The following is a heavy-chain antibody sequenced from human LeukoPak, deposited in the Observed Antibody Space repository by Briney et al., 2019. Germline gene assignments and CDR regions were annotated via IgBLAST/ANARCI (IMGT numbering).Heavy chain of an antibody. J-gene: IGHJ4*02. D-gene: IGHD2-2*01. CDR3: ARQYCSSTSCYGREY. V-gene: IGHV1-18*01. CDR2: ISAYNGNT. CDR1: GYTFTSYG. Sequence: ASVKVSCKASGYTFTSYGISWVRQAPGQGVEWMGWISAYNGNTNYAQKLQGRVTMTTDTSTSTAYMELRSLRSDGTAVYYCARQYCSSTSCYGREYWGQGTLVTVSS.